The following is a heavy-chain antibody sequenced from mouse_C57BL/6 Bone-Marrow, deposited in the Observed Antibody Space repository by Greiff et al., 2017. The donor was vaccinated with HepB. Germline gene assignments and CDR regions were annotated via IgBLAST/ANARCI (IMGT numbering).Heavy chain of an antibody. CDR2: ISDGGSYT. CDR3: ARDGYSFDY. Sequence: EVHLVESGGGLVKPGGSLKLSCAASGFTFSSYAMSWVRQTPEKRLEWVATISDGGSYTYYPDNVKGRFTISRDNAKNNLYLQMSHLKSEDTAMYYCARDGYSFDYWGQGTTLTVSS. D-gene: IGHD2-2*01. CDR1: GFTFSSYA. V-gene: IGHV5-4*01. J-gene: IGHJ2*01.